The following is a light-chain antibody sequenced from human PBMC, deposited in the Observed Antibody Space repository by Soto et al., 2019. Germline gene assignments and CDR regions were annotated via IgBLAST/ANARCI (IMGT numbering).Light chain of an antibody. CDR1: SSDVGGYNY. J-gene: IGLJ1*01. CDR2: DVS. V-gene: IGLV2-14*03. CDR3: SSYTTSNTRQIV. Sequence: QSALTQPASVSGSPGQSITISCTGTSSDVGGYNYVSWYQHHPGKAPKLIILDVSNRPSGVSNPFSGSKSGNTASLTISGLQPEDEADYYCSSYTTSNTRQIVFGTGTKLTVL.